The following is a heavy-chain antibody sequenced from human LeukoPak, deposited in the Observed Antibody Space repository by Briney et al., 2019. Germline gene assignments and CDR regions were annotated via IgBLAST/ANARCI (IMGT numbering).Heavy chain of an antibody. CDR3: AKVQAVAGDY. CDR1: GFTFSSQA. V-gene: IGHV3-23*01. CDR2: ISGSGGST. J-gene: IGHJ4*02. Sequence: GGSLRLSCAASGFTFSSQAMSWVRRAPGKGMEWVSAISGSGGSTYYADSVKGRFTISRDNSKNTLYLQMNSLRAEDTAVYYCAKVQAVAGDYWGQGTLVTVSS. D-gene: IGHD6-19*01.